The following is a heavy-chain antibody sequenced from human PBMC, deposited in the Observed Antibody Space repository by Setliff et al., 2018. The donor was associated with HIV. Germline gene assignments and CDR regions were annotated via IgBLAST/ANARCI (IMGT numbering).Heavy chain of an antibody. J-gene: IGHJ4*02. CDR2: ISGLGGGTI. CDR1: GFTFDSYS. V-gene: IGHV3-48*01. CDR3: ATKYFFDSSGYPLYYFDY. D-gene: IGHD3-22*01. Sequence: GGSLRLSCATSGFTFDSYSIIWVRQAPGKGLEWVSYISGLGGGTIYYADAVRGRFTISRDDAEKSVYLQMNSLRAEETAVYYCATKYFFDSSGYPLYYFDYWGPGTQVTVSS.